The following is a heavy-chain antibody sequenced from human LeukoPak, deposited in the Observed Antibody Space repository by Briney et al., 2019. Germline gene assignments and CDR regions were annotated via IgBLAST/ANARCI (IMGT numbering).Heavy chain of an antibody. D-gene: IGHD3-3*01. V-gene: IGHV3-23*01. CDR2: ISGSGGST. J-gene: IGHJ4*02. Sequence: GGSLRLSCAASGFTFSSYSMNWVRQAPGKGLEWVSAISGSGGSTYYADSVKGRFTISRDNSKNTLYLQMNSLRAEDTAVYYCAKEYRFLEWLPFDYWGQGTLVTVSS. CDR1: GFTFSSYS. CDR3: AKEYRFLEWLPFDY.